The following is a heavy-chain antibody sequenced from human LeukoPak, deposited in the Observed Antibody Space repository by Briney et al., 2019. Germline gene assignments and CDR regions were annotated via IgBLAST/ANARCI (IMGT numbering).Heavy chain of an antibody. CDR3: TTVRTF. Sequence: GGSLRLSCATSGFTFNNTWMNWVRQAPGKGLEWVGRIKSKTDGGTPDYAAPVKGRFTISRDDSRNTLFLQMNSLKTEDTAVYFCTTVRTFWGQGTLVPVSS. V-gene: IGHV3-15*01. J-gene: IGHJ1*01. CDR1: GFTFNNTW. CDR2: IKSKTDGGTP. D-gene: IGHD2/OR15-2a*01.